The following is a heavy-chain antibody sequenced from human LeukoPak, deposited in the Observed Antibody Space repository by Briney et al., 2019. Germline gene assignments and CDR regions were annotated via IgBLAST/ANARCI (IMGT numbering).Heavy chain of an antibody. Sequence: GSLRLSCAASGFTFSSYWMSWVRQAPGKGLEWVANIKQDGSEKYYVDSVKGRFTISRDNADRSLYLQMTSLRVEDTAVYFCASRYCTGVNCFAASYMCMDVWGKGTTVTVSS. J-gene: IGHJ6*03. CDR2: IKQDGSEK. D-gene: IGHD2-8*02. CDR1: GFTFSSYW. V-gene: IGHV3-7*01. CDR3: ASRYCTGVNCFAASYMCMDV.